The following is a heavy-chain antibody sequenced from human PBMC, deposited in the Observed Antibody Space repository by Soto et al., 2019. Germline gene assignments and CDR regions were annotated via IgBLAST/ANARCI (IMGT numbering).Heavy chain of an antibody. J-gene: IGHJ3*02. CDR3: AKVRGHAFDI. V-gene: IGHV4-31*03. CDR1: GVSINSGGYY. D-gene: IGHD3-10*01. Sequence: QVQLQESGPGLVKPSQTLSLNCSVSGVSINSGGYYWSWIRQHAGQGLEWIGYIFYSGTTFYNPSLKSRVTISIDASKNQFSLEMSSVTAADTAVYYCAKVRGHAFDIRGQGTMVTVSS. CDR2: IFYSGTT.